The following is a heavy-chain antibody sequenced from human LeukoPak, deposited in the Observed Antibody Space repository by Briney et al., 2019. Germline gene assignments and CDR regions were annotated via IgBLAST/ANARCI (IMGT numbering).Heavy chain of an antibody. CDR2: IKQDGSEK. Sequence: GGSLRLSCAASGFTFSSYWMSWVRQAPGKGLEWVANIKQDGSEKSKNSLYLQMNSLRAEDTAVYYCARLVVPAAISPSTHFDYWGQGTLVTVSS. V-gene: IGHV3-7*01. J-gene: IGHJ4*02. CDR1: GFTFSSYW. D-gene: IGHD2-2*02. CDR3: ARLVVPAAISPSTHFDY.